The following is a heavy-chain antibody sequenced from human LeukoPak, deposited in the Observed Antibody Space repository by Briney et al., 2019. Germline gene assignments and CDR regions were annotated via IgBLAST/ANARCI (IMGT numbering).Heavy chain of an antibody. Sequence: ASVKVSCKASGYTFSSYYIHWVRLAPGQGLEWMGIIDPTGGDTTYAPKFQDRVTLTRDTSTSTVYLGLSSLRSDDTAVYYCARVYRLGIVGADDAFDIWGQGTMVTVSS. J-gene: IGHJ3*02. CDR2: IDPTGGDT. V-gene: IGHV1-46*01. CDR1: GYTFSSYY. CDR3: ARVYRLGIVGADDAFDI. D-gene: IGHD1-26*01.